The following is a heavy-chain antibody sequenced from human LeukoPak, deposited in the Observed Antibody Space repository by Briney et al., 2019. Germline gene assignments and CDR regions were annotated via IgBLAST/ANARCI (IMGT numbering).Heavy chain of an antibody. CDR3: ARTPYSSGFAWEDY. CDR2: IDWDDDK. Sequence: SGPVLVKPTQTLTLTCTFSGFSLTTSGMCVSWIRQPPGKALEWLARIDWDDDKYYSTSLKRRLTISKDTSKNQVVLTMTNMDPVDTATYCCARTPYSSGFAWEDYWGQGTLVTVSS. CDR1: GFSLTTSGMC. V-gene: IGHV2-70*11. D-gene: IGHD6-25*01. J-gene: IGHJ4*02.